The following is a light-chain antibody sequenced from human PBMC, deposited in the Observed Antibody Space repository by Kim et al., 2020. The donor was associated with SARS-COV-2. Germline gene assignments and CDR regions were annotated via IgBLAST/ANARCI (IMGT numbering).Light chain of an antibody. CDR2: NAF. V-gene: IGKV3-15*01. J-gene: IGKJ4*01. CDR3: QHYMKWPLT. Sequence: EIVMTQSPGTLSVSPGERATLSCRASESISGHLVWYQQRPGQAPRLLMYNAFTRASGIPARFSGSGSGTEFTLTISSLQSEDFAVYYCQHYMKWPLTFGGGTKVDIK. CDR1: ESISGH.